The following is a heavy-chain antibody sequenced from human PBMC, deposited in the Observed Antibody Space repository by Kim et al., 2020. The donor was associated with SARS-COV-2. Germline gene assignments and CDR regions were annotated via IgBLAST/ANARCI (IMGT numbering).Heavy chain of an antibody. Sequence: SETLSLTCTVSGGSISSSSYYWGWIRQPPGKGLEWIGSIYYSGSTYYNPSLKSRVTISVDTSKNQFSLKLSSVTAADTAVYYCARHGDIGTAMVRGVIIGPNWFDPWGQGTLVTVS. D-gene: IGHD3-10*01. J-gene: IGHJ5*02. CDR3: ARHGDIGTAMVRGVIIGPNWFDP. V-gene: IGHV4-39*01. CDR2: IYYSGST. CDR1: GGSISSSSYY.